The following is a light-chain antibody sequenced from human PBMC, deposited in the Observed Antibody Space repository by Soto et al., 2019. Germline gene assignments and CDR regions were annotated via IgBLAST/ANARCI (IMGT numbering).Light chain of an antibody. CDR2: SNN. V-gene: IGLV1-44*01. CDR1: SSNIGSNT. CDR3: AAWDDSLNGVV. J-gene: IGLJ2*01. Sequence: QSVLTQPPSVSAAPGQRVTISCSGSSSNIGSNTVNWYQQLPGTAPKLLIYSNNQRPSGVPERFSGSKSGTSASLAISGLQSEDEADYYCAAWDDSLNGVVFARGTKVTV.